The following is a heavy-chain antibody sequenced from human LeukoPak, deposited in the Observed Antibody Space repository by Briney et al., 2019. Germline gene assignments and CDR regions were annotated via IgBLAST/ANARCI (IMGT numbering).Heavy chain of an antibody. D-gene: IGHD6-19*01. CDR1: GFTFTNYA. V-gene: IGHV3-23*01. CDR2: SGSGGSP. J-gene: IGHJ4*02. CDR3: AKGSSGWYPGFDY. Sequence: GGSLRLSCAASGFTFTNYAMNWVRQAPGKGLEWVSTSGSGGSPFYADSVKGRFTISRDNSRNTLYLQMSSLRVEDTAVYYCAKGSSGWYPGFDYWGQGILVTVSS.